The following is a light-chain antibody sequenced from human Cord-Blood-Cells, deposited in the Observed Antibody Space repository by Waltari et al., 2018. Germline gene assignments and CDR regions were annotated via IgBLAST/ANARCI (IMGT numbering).Light chain of an antibody. Sequence: QSALTQPASVSGSPGQSLTISCTGTSSDVGSYNLVPWYQQHPGKAPKLRIYEGSKRPSGVSNRFSGSKSGNTASLTISGLQAEDEADYYCCSYAGSSSWVFGGGTKLTVL. J-gene: IGLJ3*02. V-gene: IGLV2-23*01. CDR2: EGS. CDR3: CSYAGSSSWV. CDR1: SSDVGSYNL.